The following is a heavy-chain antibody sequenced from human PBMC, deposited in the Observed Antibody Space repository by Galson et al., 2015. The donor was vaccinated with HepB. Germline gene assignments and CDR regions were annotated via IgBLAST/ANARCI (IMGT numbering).Heavy chain of an antibody. J-gene: IGHJ3*01. Sequence: SLRLSCAASGFTFNTYSMNWVRQAPGKGLEWLSYISSTNSIHYADSVRGRFTISRDNADNSLHLQMNSLGDEDTAVYYCARDRDWAFDVWGQGTMVTVSS. CDR1: GFTFNTYS. CDR2: ISSTNSI. D-gene: IGHD2-21*01. CDR3: ARDRDWAFDV. V-gene: IGHV3-48*02.